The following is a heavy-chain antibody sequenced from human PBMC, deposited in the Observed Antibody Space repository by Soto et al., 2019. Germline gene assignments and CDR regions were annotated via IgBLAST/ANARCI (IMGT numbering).Heavy chain of an antibody. J-gene: IGHJ3*02. V-gene: IGHV1-18*01. CDR3: ARDSMTTVTPNAFDI. CDR1: GYTFTSYG. Sequence: GASVKVSCKASGYTFTSYGISCVRQAPGQGLEWMGWISAYNGNTNYAQKLQGRVTMTTDTSTSTAYMELRSLRSDDTAVYYCARDSMTTVTPNAFDIWGQGTMVTVSS. CDR2: ISAYNGNT. D-gene: IGHD4-17*01.